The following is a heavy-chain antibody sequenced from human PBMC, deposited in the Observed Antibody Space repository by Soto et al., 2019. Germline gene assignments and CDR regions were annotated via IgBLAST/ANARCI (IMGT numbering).Heavy chain of an antibody. Sequence: SETLSLTCTVSGGSISSSSYYWGWIRQPPGKGLEWIGSIYYSGSTYYNPSLKSRVTISVDTSKNQFSLKLSSVTAADTAVYYCSLAVAGPYYFDYWGQGTPVTVYS. J-gene: IGHJ4*02. V-gene: IGHV4-39*01. CDR3: SLAVAGPYYFDY. D-gene: IGHD6-19*01. CDR2: IYYSGST. CDR1: GGSISSSSYY.